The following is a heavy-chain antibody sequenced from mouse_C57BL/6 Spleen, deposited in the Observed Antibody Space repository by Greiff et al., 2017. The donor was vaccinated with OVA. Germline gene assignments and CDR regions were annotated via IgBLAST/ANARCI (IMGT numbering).Heavy chain of an antibody. CDR1: GYTFTDYY. V-gene: IGHV1-26*01. J-gene: IGHJ3*01. CDR2: INPNNGGT. Sequence: VQLKQSGPELVKPGASVKISCKASGYTFTDYYMNWVKQSHGKSLEWIGDINPNNGGTSYNQKFKGKATLTVDKSSSTAYMELRSLTSEDSAVYYCARWGLFAYWGQGTLVTVSA. CDR3: ARWGLFAY.